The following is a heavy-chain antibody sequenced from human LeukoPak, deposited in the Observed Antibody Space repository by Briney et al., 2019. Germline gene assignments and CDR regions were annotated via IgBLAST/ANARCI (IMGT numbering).Heavy chain of an antibody. CDR2: IFHSGST. D-gene: IGHD3-22*01. CDR3: ARANYYDSSGYSRGAFDI. V-gene: IGHV4-38-2*02. J-gene: IGHJ3*02. Sequence: SETLSLTCSVSGYSISSGFYWGWIRQPPGQGLEWIGSIFHSGSTYYTPSLKSRVTISVGTSKNQFSLKLSSVTAADTAVYYCARANYYDSSGYSRGAFDIWGQGTMVIVSS. CDR1: GYSISSGFY.